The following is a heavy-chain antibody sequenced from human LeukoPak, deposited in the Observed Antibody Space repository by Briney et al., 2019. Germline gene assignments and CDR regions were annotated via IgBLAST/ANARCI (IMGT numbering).Heavy chain of an antibody. Sequence: GGSLRLSCAASGFTFSSYGMHWVRQAPGKGLEWVSSISSSSSYIYYADSVKGRFTISRDNAKNSLYLQMNSLRAEDTAVYYCARDMDETGYSSSSAHFDYWGQGTLVTVSS. CDR2: ISSSSSYI. V-gene: IGHV3-21*01. CDR1: GFTFSSYG. J-gene: IGHJ4*02. D-gene: IGHD6-13*01. CDR3: ARDMDETGYSSSSAHFDY.